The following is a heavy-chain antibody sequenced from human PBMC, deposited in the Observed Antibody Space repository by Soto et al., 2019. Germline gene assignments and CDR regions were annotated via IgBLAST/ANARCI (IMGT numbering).Heavy chain of an antibody. CDR3: ARLDPRRFFDY. CDR2: IFHSGST. J-gene: IGHJ4*02. CDR1: GASISSSY. Sequence: PSETLSLTCTVSGASISSSYWSWIRQPPGKGLEWIGYIFHSGSTNYNPSLKSRVTISVDTSKNQFSLNLSSLTTADTAVYFCARLDPRRFFDYWGQGSLVTVSS. V-gene: IGHV4-59*01.